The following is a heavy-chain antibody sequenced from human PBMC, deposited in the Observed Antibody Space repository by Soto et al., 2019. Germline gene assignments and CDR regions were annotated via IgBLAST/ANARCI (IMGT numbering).Heavy chain of an antibody. J-gene: IGHJ5*02. CDR3: ARAPYYYGSGSYLGNWFDP. V-gene: IGHV4-31*03. CDR1: GGSISSGGYY. CDR2: IYYSGST. D-gene: IGHD3-10*01. Sequence: QVQLQESGPGLVKPSQTLSLTCTVSGGSISSGGYYWSWIRQHPGKGLEWIGYIYYSGSTYYNPSLKSRVTISVDTSKNQFSLKLSSVTAADTAVYYCARAPYYYGSGSYLGNWFDPWGQGTLVTVSS.